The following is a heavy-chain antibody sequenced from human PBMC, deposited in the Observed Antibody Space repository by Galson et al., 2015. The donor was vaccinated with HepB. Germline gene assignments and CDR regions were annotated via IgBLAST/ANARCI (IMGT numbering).Heavy chain of an antibody. D-gene: IGHD2-2*01. CDR2: ISYDGSNK. CDR3: AKDSPGYCSSTSCHACGY. J-gene: IGHJ4*02. Sequence: SLRLSCAASGFTFSSYGMHWVRQAPGKGLEWVAVISYDGSNKYYADSVKGRFTISRDNSKNTLYLQMNSLRAEDTAVYYCAKDSPGYCSSTSCHACGYWGQGTLVTVSS. CDR1: GFTFSSYG. V-gene: IGHV3-30*18.